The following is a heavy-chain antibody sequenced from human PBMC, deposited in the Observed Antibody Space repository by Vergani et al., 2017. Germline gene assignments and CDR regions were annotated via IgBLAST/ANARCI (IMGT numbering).Heavy chain of an antibody. J-gene: IGHJ5*02. CDR2: INPNSGGT. CDR1: GYTFTGYY. V-gene: IGHV1-2*02. Sequence: QVQLVQSGAEVKKPGASVKVSCKASGYTFTGYYMHWVRQAPGQGLEWMGWINPNSGGTNDAQKVQGRVTMTRDTSIKTAYMDLTRLRSDDTAVYYCARDGGGRWELGFDPWGQGTLVTVSS. D-gene: IGHD1-26*01. CDR3: ARDGGGRWELGFDP.